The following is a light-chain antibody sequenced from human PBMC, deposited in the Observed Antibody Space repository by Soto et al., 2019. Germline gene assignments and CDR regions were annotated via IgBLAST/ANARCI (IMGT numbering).Light chain of an antibody. Sequence: DIQMTQSPSALSASVGDRVTITCRTSQNIRSWLAWYQQKPGKAPKLLIYKASTLEGGVPSRFSGSGSGTEFTLVISSLQADDFATYYCQQYHSYSWTFGQGTKVDIK. CDR2: KAS. J-gene: IGKJ1*01. V-gene: IGKV1-5*03. CDR1: QNIRSW. CDR3: QQYHSYSWT.